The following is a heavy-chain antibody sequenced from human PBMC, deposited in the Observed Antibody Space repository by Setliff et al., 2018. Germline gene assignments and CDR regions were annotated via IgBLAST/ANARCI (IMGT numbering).Heavy chain of an antibody. CDR3: ARHGLHCTNGICPPPFDP. J-gene: IGHJ5*02. V-gene: IGHV4-4*07. D-gene: IGHD2-8*01. Sequence: PSETLSLTCTVSGGSFSGYYWSWIRQPAGKGLEWIGHISPSGSTTYNPSVKSRVTISLDTSKNHFSLSLSSVTAADTAVYYCARHGLHCTNGICPPPFDPWGQGTLVTVS. CDR1: GGSFSGYY. CDR2: ISPSGST.